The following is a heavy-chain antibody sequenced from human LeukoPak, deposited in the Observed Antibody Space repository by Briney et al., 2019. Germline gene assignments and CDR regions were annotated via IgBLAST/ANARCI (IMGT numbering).Heavy chain of an antibody. V-gene: IGHV3-23*01. CDR3: AKDFRIGYSAHFDY. J-gene: IGHJ4*02. Sequence: GGTLRLSCVGSGFTFRSHAMSWVRQAPEKGLEFVSGIYENGGTTYYADSVKGRFSISRDNSKNTLYLQMDSLRGEDTAVYYCAKDFRIGYSAHFDYWGQGALVTVSS. CDR1: GFTFRSHA. D-gene: IGHD2-21*01. CDR2: IYENGGTT.